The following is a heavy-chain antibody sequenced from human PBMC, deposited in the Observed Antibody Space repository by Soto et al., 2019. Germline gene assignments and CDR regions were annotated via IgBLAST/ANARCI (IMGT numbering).Heavy chain of an antibody. Sequence: GGSLRLSCAASGFTFDDYAMHWVRQAPGKGLEWVSGISWNSGSIGYADSVKGRFTISRDNAKNSLYLQMNSLRAEDTALYYCAKDFGPGITIFGVVIENYFDYWGQGTLVTVSS. V-gene: IGHV3-9*01. CDR2: ISWNSGSI. J-gene: IGHJ4*02. CDR1: GFTFDDYA. CDR3: AKDFGPGITIFGVVIENYFDY. D-gene: IGHD3-3*01.